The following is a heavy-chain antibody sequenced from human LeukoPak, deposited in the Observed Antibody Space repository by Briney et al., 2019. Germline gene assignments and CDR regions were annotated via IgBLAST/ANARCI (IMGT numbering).Heavy chain of an antibody. Sequence: GASVKVSCKASGYTFTGYYMHWVRQAPGQGLEWMGWINPNSGNTNYAQKFQGRVTMTRDTSISTAYMELSRLRSDDTAVYYCARGGDWYSSENDAFDIWGQGTMVTVSS. J-gene: IGHJ3*02. CDR3: ARGGDWYSSENDAFDI. CDR2: INPNSGNT. D-gene: IGHD2-21*02. CDR1: GYTFTGYY. V-gene: IGHV1-2*02.